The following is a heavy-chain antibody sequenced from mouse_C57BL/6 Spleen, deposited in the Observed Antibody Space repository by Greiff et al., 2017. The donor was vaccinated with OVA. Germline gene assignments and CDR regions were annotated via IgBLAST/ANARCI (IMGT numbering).Heavy chain of an antibody. Sequence: QVQLQQPGAELVMPGASVKLSCKASGYTFTSYWMHWVKQRPGQGLEWIGEIDPSDSYTNYNQKFKGKSTLTVDKSSSTAYMQLSSLTSEDAAVYYGTRIYYEYDDDYWGQGTTLTVSS. D-gene: IGHD2-4*01. CDR1: GYTFTSYW. V-gene: IGHV1-69*01. CDR2: IDPSDSYT. J-gene: IGHJ2*01. CDR3: TRIYYEYDDDY.